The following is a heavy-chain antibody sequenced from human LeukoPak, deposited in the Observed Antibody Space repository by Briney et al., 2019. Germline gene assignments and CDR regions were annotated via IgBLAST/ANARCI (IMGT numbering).Heavy chain of an antibody. CDR2: IYPGDSDT. CDR1: GYSFTSYW. CDR3: ARPGRENYYDGSGSKY. V-gene: IGHV5-51*01. J-gene: IGHJ4*02. Sequence: PGESLKISCKGSGYSFTSYWIGWVRQMPGKGLEWMGIIYPGDSDTRYSPSFQGQVTISADKSISTAYLQWSSLKASDTAMYYCARPGRENYYDGSGSKYWGQGTLVTVSS. D-gene: IGHD3-22*01.